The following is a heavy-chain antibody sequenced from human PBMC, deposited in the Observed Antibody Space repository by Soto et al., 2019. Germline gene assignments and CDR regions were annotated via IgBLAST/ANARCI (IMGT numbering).Heavy chain of an antibody. Sequence: GSLRLSCAASGFTFSDYYMSWIRQAPGKWLEWVSYISSSGSTIYYADSVKGRFTISRDNAKNSLYLQMNSLRAEDTAVYYCARVGGYYYDNRDYFDYWGQGTLVTVSS. D-gene: IGHD3-22*01. V-gene: IGHV3-11*01. J-gene: IGHJ4*02. CDR1: GFTFSDYY. CDR2: ISSSGSTI. CDR3: ARVGGYYYDNRDYFDY.